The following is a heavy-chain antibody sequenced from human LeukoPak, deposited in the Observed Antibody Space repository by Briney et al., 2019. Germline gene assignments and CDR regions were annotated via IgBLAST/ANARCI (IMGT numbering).Heavy chain of an antibody. CDR2: INPNMGGT. D-gene: IGHD2-2*01. J-gene: IGHJ5*02. CDR1: GYTFTGYY. CDR3: ATGGYCSSTSCYEKDAWFDP. V-gene: IGHV1-2*02. Sequence: ASVKVSCKPSGYTFTGYYMHWVRQAPGQGLGWMGWINPNMGGTNYAQKVQGRVTMTRDTSIRTAYMELSRLRSHDTAVYYCATGGYCSSTSCYEKDAWFDPWGQGTLVTVSS.